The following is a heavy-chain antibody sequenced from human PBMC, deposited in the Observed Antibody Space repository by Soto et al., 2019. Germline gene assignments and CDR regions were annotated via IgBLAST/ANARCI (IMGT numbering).Heavy chain of an antibody. D-gene: IGHD3-10*01. V-gene: IGHV4-59*01. Sequence: QVQLQESGPGLVKPSETLSLTCRVAGGSINNYYWSWIRQPPGKGPEWIGYIYYSGTTSYNPSLKGRVTLPLDASKNHVSLRLSSVTAADTAVYYCSRADNSGSRSYTPFGAFDIWGQGTLVTVSS. J-gene: IGHJ3*02. CDR2: IYYSGTT. CDR1: GGSINNYY. CDR3: SRADNSGSRSYTPFGAFDI.